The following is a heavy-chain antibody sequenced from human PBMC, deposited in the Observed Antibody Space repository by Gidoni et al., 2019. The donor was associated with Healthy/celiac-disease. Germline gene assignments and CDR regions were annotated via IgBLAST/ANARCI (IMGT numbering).Heavy chain of an antibody. CDR1: GGTFRSYA. CDR3: ARGGIAVAGDYYGMDV. Sequence: QVQLVQSGAEVKKPGSSVKVSCKASGGTFRSYAISWVRQAPGQGLEWMGGIIPIFGTANYEQKFQGRVTITADESTSTAYMELSSLRSEDTAVYYCARGGIAVAGDYYGMDVWGQGTTVTVSS. V-gene: IGHV1-69*01. J-gene: IGHJ6*02. CDR2: IIPIFGTA. D-gene: IGHD6-19*01.